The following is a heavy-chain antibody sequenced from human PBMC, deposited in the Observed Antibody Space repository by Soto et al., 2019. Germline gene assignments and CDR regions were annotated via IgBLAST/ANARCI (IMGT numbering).Heavy chain of an antibody. Sequence: ETLSLTCTVSGGSISSYYWSWIRQPPGKGLEWIGYIYYSGSTNYNPSLKSRVTISVDTSKNQFSLKLSSVTAADTAVYYCARGLRNYYYGMDVWGQGTTVTVSS. CDR2: IYYSGST. CDR1: GGSISSYY. V-gene: IGHV4-59*01. D-gene: IGHD5-12*01. CDR3: ARGLRNYYYGMDV. J-gene: IGHJ6*02.